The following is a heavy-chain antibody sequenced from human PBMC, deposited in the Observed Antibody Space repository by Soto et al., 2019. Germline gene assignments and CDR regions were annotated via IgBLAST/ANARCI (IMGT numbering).Heavy chain of an antibody. Sequence: SQTLSLTCVISGDSVSSNGACWNWIRQSPSRGLQWLGRIYYRSKWFHDYAASVESRMAINPDTSRNQFSLQLNYVTPEDTAVYYCARVHCSAGTCLDGLDFWGQGTTVTVSS. CDR3: ARVHCSAGTCLDGLDF. CDR2: IYYRSKWFH. V-gene: IGHV6-1*01. CDR1: GDSVSSNGAC. J-gene: IGHJ6*02. D-gene: IGHD2-15*01.